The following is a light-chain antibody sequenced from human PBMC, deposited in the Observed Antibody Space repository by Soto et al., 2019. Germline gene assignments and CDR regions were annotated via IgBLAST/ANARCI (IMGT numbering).Light chain of an antibody. J-gene: IGLJ1*01. CDR1: RSNIGAGYD. CDR2: GNT. CDR3: QSHDSSLHASV. Sequence: QSVLTQPPSVSGAPGQRVTISCTWSRSNIGAGYDVHWYLQLPGTAPKLLIYGNTNRPSGVPDRFSGSKSGSSASLAITGLQAEDEADYYCQSHDSSLHASVFGTGTKLTVL. V-gene: IGLV1-40*01.